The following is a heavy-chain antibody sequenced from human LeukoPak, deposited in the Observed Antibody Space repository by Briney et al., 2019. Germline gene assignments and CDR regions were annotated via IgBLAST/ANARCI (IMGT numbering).Heavy chain of an antibody. V-gene: IGHV1-24*01. Sequence: ASVKVSCKVSGYTLTELSMHWVRQAPGKGLEWMGGFDPEDGETIYAQKFQGRVTMTEDTSTDTAYMELRSLRSEDTAVYYCATSFTAALGFFPWGQETLVITSS. CDR2: FDPEDGET. CDR1: GYTLTELS. J-gene: IGHJ5*02. CDR3: ATSFTAALGFFP. D-gene: IGHD2-15*01.